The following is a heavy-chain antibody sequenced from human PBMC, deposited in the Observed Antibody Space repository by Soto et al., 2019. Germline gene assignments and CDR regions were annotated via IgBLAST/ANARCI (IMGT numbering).Heavy chain of an antibody. Sequence: QDQLMQSGAEVKKPGSSVKVSCKASGGTFSSHTFSWVRQAPGQGLEWMGRIIPALGTATYAQKFQGRVTITADESATTVYMELNSLRSEDTAVYYCARPDFGDYWYFDLWGRGTLVTVSS. J-gene: IGHJ2*01. D-gene: IGHD4-17*01. CDR3: ARPDFGDYWYFDL. V-gene: IGHV1-69*08. CDR1: GGTFSSHT. CDR2: IIPALGTA.